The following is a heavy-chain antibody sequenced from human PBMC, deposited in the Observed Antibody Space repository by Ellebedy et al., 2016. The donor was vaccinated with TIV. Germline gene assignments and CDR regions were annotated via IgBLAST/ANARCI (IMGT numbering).Heavy chain of an antibody. Sequence: GESLKISCVGSGFTFKTAWMSWVRQAPGKGLEGVGRIRSDGTTEYAASVKGRFTISRDDSKSIAYLQMNSLKTEDTAVYYCTRDLFNSRYADYWGQGTLVTVSS. V-gene: IGHV3-15*01. D-gene: IGHD5-12*01. CDR3: TRDLFNSRYADY. J-gene: IGHJ4*02. CDR1: GFTFKTAW. CDR2: IRSDGTT.